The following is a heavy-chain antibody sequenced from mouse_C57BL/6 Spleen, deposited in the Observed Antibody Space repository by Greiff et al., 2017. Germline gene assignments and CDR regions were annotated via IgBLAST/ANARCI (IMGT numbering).Heavy chain of an antibody. CDR3: ARLDD. J-gene: IGHJ4*01. V-gene: IGHV2-2*01. CDR1: GFSLTSYG. CDR2: IWSGGST. Sequence: VQLQESGPGLVQPSQSLSITCTVSGFSLTSYGVHWVRQSPGKGLEWLGVIWSGGSTDYNAAFISRPSISKDNSKSQVFFKMNRLQSDDTAIYYCARLDDWGQGTSVTVSS.